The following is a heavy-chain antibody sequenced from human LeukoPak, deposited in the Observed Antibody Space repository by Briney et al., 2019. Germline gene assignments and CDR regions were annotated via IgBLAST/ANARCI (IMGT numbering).Heavy chain of an antibody. CDR2: IDRSGTT. Sequence: SETLSLTCTVSGGSISSYYWGWVRQAPGKGLERIGSIDRSGTTNYNPSLKSRVTISVDTSKNQFSLNVRSVTAADTAVYYCARDGTLLWFGELRGQYDYWGQGTLVTVSS. D-gene: IGHD3-10*01. V-gene: IGHV4-38-2*02. CDR3: ARDGTLLWFGELRGQYDY. CDR1: GGSISSYY. J-gene: IGHJ4*02.